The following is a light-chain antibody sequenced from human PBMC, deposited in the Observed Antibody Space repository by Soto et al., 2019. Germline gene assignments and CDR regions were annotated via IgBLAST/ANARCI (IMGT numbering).Light chain of an antibody. Sequence: AIQMTQSPSSLSASVGDRVTITCRASQGIRNDLGWYQQKPGKGPELLIYAASSLQSGVPSRFSGSGSGADFTLTISSLQPEDCATYYCLQDYNSPWTFGQGTKVEIK. CDR3: LQDYNSPWT. V-gene: IGKV1-6*01. CDR1: QGIRND. J-gene: IGKJ1*01. CDR2: AAS.